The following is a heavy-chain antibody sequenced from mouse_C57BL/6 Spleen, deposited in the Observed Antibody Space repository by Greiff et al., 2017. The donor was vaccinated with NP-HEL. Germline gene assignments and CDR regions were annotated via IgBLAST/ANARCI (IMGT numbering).Heavy chain of an antibody. CDR3: AREGGMGLRQAFDY. V-gene: IGHV5-4*01. Sequence: DVHLVESGGGLVKPGGSLKLSCAASGFTFSSYAMSWVRQTPEKRLEWVATISDGGSYTYYPDNVKGRFTISRDNAKNNLYLQMSHLKSEDTAMYYFAREGGMGLRQAFDYWGQGTTLTVSS. CDR1: GFTFSSYA. D-gene: IGHD2-4*01. J-gene: IGHJ2*01. CDR2: ISDGGSYT.